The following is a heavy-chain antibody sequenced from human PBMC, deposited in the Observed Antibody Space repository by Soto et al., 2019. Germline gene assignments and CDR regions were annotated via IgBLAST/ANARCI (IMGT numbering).Heavy chain of an antibody. Sequence: SETLSLTCTVSGGSISGYYWSWIRQPPGKGLEWIGYMYNTGSTVYNPSFKSRVTISVDTSKNQFSLNLSSVTAADTAVYYCARQRRDFDYWGQGSLVTVSS. CDR2: MYNTGST. CDR1: GGSISGYY. CDR3: ARQRRDFDY. J-gene: IGHJ4*02. V-gene: IGHV4-59*08.